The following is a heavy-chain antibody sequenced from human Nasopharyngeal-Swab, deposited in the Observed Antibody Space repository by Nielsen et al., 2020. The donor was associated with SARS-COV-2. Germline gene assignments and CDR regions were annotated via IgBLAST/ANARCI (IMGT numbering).Heavy chain of an antibody. Sequence: GGSLRLSCAASEFTFSNYWMHWVRQAPGKGLVWVSRINSDGSTTNYADSVKGRFTISRDNAKKTLYLQMNSLRAEDTAVYYCARGPHLGVRGVSWFDPWGQGTLVTVSS. D-gene: IGHD3-10*01. CDR1: EFTFSNYW. CDR2: INSDGSTT. J-gene: IGHJ5*02. V-gene: IGHV3-74*01. CDR3: ARGPHLGVRGVSWFDP.